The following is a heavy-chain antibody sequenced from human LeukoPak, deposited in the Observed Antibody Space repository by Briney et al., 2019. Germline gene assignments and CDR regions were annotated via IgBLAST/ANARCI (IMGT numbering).Heavy chain of an antibody. CDR3: AKDSAKKYDDY. D-gene: IGHD2/OR15-2a*01. J-gene: IGHJ4*02. CDR1: GFTFSSYA. CDR2: ISGSDGST. Sequence: GGSLRLSCAASGFTFSSYAMSWVRQAPGKGLEWVSGISGSDGSTNYADSVRGRFTISRENSKNTLYLQMNSLRAEDTAVYYCAKDSAKKYDDYWGQGTLVTVSS. V-gene: IGHV3-23*01.